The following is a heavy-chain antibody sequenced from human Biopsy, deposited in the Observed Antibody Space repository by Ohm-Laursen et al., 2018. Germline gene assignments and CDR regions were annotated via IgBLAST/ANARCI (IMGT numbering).Heavy chain of an antibody. CDR3: AKPSGGVSTIGFDP. CDR1: GYTFNAYY. CDR2: INPATGET. V-gene: IGHV1-2*02. J-gene: IGHJ5*02. Sequence: SVKVSCKTSGYTFNAYYIHWMRQVPGQGLEWMGWINPATGETRYAQRFQGRVTMTRDTSVTTAYMQLSSLTSDDTALYYCAKPSGGVSTIGFDPWGQGTQVIVSS. D-gene: IGHD3-16*01.